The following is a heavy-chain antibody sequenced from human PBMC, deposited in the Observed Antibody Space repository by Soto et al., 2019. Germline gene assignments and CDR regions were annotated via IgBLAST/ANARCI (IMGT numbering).Heavy chain of an antibody. CDR2: MNEDGGTT. Sequence: GGSLRLSCAGSGVTSSRYWMHWVRQAPGKGLVWVSRMNEDGGTTDYADSVKGRFTISRDNAKNSLYLQMNSLRAEDTAVYYCARDYCSGWYTMPIYY. CDR3: ARDYCSGWYTMPIYY. CDR1: GVTSSRYW. J-gene: IGHJ6*01. V-gene: IGHV3-74*01. D-gene: IGHD6-19*01.